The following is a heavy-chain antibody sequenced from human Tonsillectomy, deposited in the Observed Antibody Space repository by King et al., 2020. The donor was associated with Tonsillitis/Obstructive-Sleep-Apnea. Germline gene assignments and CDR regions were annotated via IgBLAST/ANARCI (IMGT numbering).Heavy chain of an antibody. J-gene: IGHJ3*02. V-gene: IGHV4-31*03. D-gene: IGHD4-17*01. CDR2: IYYSGGT. CDR1: GGSISSGGYY. Sequence: QLQESGPGPVKPSQTLSLTCTVSGGSISSGGYYWSWIRQHPGKGLEWIGYIYYSGGTYYNPSLKSRVSISVDTSKNQFSLKLSSVTAADTALYYCARENYGDYGPNVGAFDIWGQGTMVTVSS. CDR3: ARENYGDYGPNVGAFDI.